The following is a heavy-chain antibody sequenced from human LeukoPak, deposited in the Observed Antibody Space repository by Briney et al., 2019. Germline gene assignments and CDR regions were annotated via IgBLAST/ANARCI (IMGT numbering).Heavy chain of an antibody. CDR1: GYTFTAYY. D-gene: IGHD6-13*01. V-gene: IGHV1-2*02. Sequence: ASVKVSCKPSGYTFTAYYLHWVRQAPGQGLEWMGWINPTSGGTHYAQKFQGRVTMTRDTSISTAYMELSSLTSDDTAVYYCAREGIAEPDTNWFDPWGQGTLVTVSS. J-gene: IGHJ5*02. CDR3: AREGIAEPDTNWFDP. CDR2: INPTSGGT.